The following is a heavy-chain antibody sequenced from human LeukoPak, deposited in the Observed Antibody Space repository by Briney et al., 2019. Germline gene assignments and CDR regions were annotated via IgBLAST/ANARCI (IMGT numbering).Heavy chain of an antibody. Sequence: GGSLRLSCAASGFTFSSYGMHWVRQAPGKGLEWVAVIWYDGSNKYYADSVKGRFTISRDNSKNTLYLQMDSLRAEDTAVYYCAKDSRYYWDYWGQGTLVTVSS. CDR1: GFTFSSYG. V-gene: IGHV3-33*06. CDR3: AKDSRYYWDY. CDR2: IWYDGSNK. J-gene: IGHJ4*02. D-gene: IGHD3-22*01.